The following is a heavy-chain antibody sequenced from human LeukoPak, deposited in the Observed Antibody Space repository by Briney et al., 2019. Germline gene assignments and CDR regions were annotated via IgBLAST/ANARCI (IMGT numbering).Heavy chain of an antibody. Sequence: GGSLRLSCAASGFTFSSYAMSWVRHAPGKGLERVSAISGSGGSTYYADSVKSRLTLSRDNTTNTRYLQMNSTRAEDTAVYYCAKDAADSFDYWGQGTLVTVSS. CDR2: ISGSGGST. CDR1: GFTFSSYA. J-gene: IGHJ4*02. CDR3: AKDAADSFDY. V-gene: IGHV3-23*01. D-gene: IGHD6-25*01.